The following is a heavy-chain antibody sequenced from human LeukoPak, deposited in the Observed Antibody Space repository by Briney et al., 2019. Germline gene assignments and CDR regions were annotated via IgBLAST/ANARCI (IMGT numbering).Heavy chain of an antibody. V-gene: IGHV3-21*01. Sequence: PGGSLRLSCAASGFTFNSYSMNWVRQAPGKGLEWVSSISSSSSSIYYADSVKGRFTISRDNAKNSLHLQMNSLRAEDTAVYYCARASGDIVETATMGSYWGQGTLVTVSS. CDR2: ISSSSSSI. CDR1: GFTFNSYS. J-gene: IGHJ4*02. D-gene: IGHD5-18*01. CDR3: ARASGDIVETATMGSY.